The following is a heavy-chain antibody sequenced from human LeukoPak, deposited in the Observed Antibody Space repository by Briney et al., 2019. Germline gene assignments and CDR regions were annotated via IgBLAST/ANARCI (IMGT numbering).Heavy chain of an antibody. J-gene: IGHJ6*02. CDR3: ARDLYSGSYLWLSNGMDV. CDR1: GFTFSSYS. Sequence: GGSLRLSCAASGFTFSSYSMNWVRQAPGKGLEWVSSISSSSSYIYYADSVKGRFTISRDNAKNSLYLQMNSLRAEDTAVYYCARDLYSGSYLWLSNGMDVWGQGTTVTVSS. D-gene: IGHD1-26*01. V-gene: IGHV3-21*01. CDR2: ISSSSSYI.